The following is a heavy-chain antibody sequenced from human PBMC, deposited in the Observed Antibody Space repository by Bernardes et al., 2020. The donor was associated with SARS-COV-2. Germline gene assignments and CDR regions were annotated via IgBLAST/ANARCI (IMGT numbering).Heavy chain of an antibody. J-gene: IGHJ6*02. CDR1: CDPVSSPSYD. CDR3: TRGVEISGEVVLYYFGLGV. CDR2: IFYDWST. Sequence: EPPDPIFAGPCDPVSSPSYDLGWTRHPPGKGLDWHRNIFYDWSTHYSPSLQSRLTISVEISKNQFSLKLSSVTAADTAVYYCTRGVEISGEVVLYYFGLGVGGQETTVTVSS. V-gene: IGHV4-39*01. D-gene: IGHD3-3*01.